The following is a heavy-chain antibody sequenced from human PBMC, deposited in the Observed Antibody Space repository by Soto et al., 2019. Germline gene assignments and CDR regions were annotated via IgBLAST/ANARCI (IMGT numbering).Heavy chain of an antibody. CDR2: ISAYNGNT. D-gene: IGHD3-10*01. V-gene: IGHV1-18*04. CDR1: GYTFTSHG. Sequence: ASVKVSCKASGYTFTSHGISWVRQAPGQGLEWMGWISAYNGNTNYAQKLQGRVTMTTDTSTSTAYMELRSLRSDDTAVYYCARDRDYYGSGRPTVGWFDPWGQGTLVTVSS. J-gene: IGHJ5*02. CDR3: ARDRDYYGSGRPTVGWFDP.